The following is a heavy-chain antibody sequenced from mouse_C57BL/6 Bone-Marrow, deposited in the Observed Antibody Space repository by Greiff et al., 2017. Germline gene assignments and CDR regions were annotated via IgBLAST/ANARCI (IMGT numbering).Heavy chain of an antibody. CDR2: ISSGGSYT. J-gene: IGHJ1*03. Sequence: EVQVVESGGDLVKPGGSLKLSCAASGFTFSSYGMSWVRQTPDKRLEWVATISSGGSYTYYPDSVKGRFTISRDNARNTLYLQMSSLKSEDTAMYYCARQDIITTLYWYFDVWGTGTTVTVSS. CDR1: GFTFSSYG. CDR3: ARQDIITTLYWYFDV. V-gene: IGHV5-6*01. D-gene: IGHD2-4*01.